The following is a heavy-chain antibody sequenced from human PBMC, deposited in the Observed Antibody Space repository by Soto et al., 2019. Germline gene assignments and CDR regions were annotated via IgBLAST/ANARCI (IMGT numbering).Heavy chain of an antibody. CDR1: GGSISSSNW. J-gene: IGHJ6*02. CDR2: IYHSGST. V-gene: IGHV4-4*02. Sequence: SETLSLTCAVSGGSISSSNWWSWVRQPPGKGLEWIGEIYHSGSTKYNPSLKSRVTISVDKSKNQFSLKLSSVTAADTAVYYCASVRGGYYYGMDVWGQGTTVTVSS. CDR3: ASVRGGYYYGMDV. D-gene: IGHD3-10*02.